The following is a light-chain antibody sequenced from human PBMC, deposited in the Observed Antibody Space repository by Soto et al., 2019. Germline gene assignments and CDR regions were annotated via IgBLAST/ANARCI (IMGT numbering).Light chain of an antibody. J-gene: IGKJ4*01. CDR3: MQALQTPRT. CDR1: QGLLHSNGYNY. Sequence: DIVMTQSPLSLPVTPGEPASISCRSSQGLLHSNGYNYLNWYLQKPGQSPQLLIYLGSYRASGVPDRFSGSGSGTDFTLRISRVEAEDVGSYYCMQALQTPRTFGGGTKVEIK. CDR2: LGS. V-gene: IGKV2-28*01.